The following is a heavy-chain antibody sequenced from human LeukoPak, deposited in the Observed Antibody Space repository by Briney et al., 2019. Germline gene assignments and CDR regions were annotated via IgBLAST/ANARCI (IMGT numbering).Heavy chain of an antibody. CDR2: ISYDGGEI. J-gene: IGHJ4*02. Sequence: GGSLRLSCEVSGFTFSSYWMSWVRQAPGKGLEWVAIISYDGGEIYYVDSVKGRFTLSRDNAKSSVYIQMNSLRAEDAAVYYCARDKPRGSYDGSIFDSWGQGTLVTVSS. CDR3: ARDKPRGSYDGSIFDS. CDR1: GFTFSSYW. D-gene: IGHD3-16*01. V-gene: IGHV3-7*01.